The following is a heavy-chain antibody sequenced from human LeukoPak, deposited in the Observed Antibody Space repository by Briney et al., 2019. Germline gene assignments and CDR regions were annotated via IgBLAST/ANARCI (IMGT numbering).Heavy chain of an antibody. J-gene: IGHJ4*02. CDR3: AKAPDYDFWGGYRLTPFDC. D-gene: IGHD3-3*01. CDR2: ISGSGGST. Sequence: GGSLRLSCAASGFTFSSYAMSWVRQAPGKGLEWVSAISGSGGSTYYADSVKGRFTISRDNSKNTLYLQMNSLRAEDTAVYYCAKAPDYDFWGGYRLTPFDCWGQGTLVTVSS. CDR1: GFTFSSYA. V-gene: IGHV3-23*01.